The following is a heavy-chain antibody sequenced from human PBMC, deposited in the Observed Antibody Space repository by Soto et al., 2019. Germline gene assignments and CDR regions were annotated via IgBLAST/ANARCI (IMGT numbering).Heavy chain of an antibody. CDR3: ARSRTTVTDYWYFDL. CDR2: INAGNGNT. V-gene: IGHV1-3*01. Sequence: ASVKVSCKASGYTFTSYAMHWVRQAPGQRLEWMGWINAGNGNTKYSQKFQGRVTITRDTSASTAYMELSSLRSEDTAVYYCARSRTTVTDYWYFDLWGRGTLVTVSS. J-gene: IGHJ2*01. D-gene: IGHD4-17*01. CDR1: GYTFTSYA.